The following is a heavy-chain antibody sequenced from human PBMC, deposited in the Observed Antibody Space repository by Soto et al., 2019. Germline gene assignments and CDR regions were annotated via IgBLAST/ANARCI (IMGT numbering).Heavy chain of an antibody. CDR2: VYHSEKT. CDR1: GDYITSHY. D-gene: IGHD6-13*01. Sequence: QVQLQESGPGLVKPSETLSLTCTVSGDYITSHYWSWIRQPPGKGLEWIGYVYHSEKTDSNPSLKSRVTISTDTCKNQISLSLTSVTAADTAVYYCARPKGIAPAIWYFDLWGRGTLVTVSS. J-gene: IGHJ2*01. CDR3: ARPKGIAPAIWYFDL. V-gene: IGHV4-59*08.